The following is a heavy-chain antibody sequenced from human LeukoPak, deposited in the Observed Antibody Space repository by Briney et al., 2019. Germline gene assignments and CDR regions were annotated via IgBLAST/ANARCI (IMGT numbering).Heavy chain of an antibody. Sequence: GGSLRLSCAASGFTFSSYGIHWVRQAPGKGLEWVAFIRYDGNNKYYEDSVKGRFTISRDNSKNTLYLQMNSLRAEDTAVYYCAKDRCSNGVGCYYYYMDVWGKGTTVTISS. J-gene: IGHJ6*03. CDR2: IRYDGNNK. CDR3: AKDRCSNGVGCYYYYMDV. CDR1: GFTFSSYG. V-gene: IGHV3-30*02. D-gene: IGHD2-8*01.